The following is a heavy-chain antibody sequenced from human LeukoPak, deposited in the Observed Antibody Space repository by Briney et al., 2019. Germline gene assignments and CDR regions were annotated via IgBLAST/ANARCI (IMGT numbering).Heavy chain of an antibody. CDR3: WGKLDGDLRSEFDY. J-gene: IGHJ4*02. CDR2: IYHSGST. CDR1: GGSFSGYY. D-gene: IGHD4-17*01. V-gene: IGHV4-34*03. Sequence: SETLSLTCAVYGGSFSGYYWSWIRQPPGKGLEWIGEIYHSGSTNYNPSLKSRVTISVDKSKNQFSLKLSSVTAADTAVYYCWGKLDGDLRSEFDYWGQGNLVTVSS.